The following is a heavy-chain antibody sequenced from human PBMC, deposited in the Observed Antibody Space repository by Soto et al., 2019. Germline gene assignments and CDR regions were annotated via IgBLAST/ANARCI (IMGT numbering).Heavy chain of an antibody. J-gene: IGHJ6*02. V-gene: IGHV1-69*06. Sequence: QVQLVQSGAEVKKPGSSVKVSCKASGGTFSSYAISWVRQAPGQGLEWMGGIIPIFGTATYAQKFQGRVTITADKSTSTAYMELSSLRSEDTAVYYCASSPYFRSVLRERCGYITPRLGYYDGMDVWGQGTTVTVSS. CDR3: ASSPYFRSVLRERCGYITPRLGYYDGMDV. D-gene: IGHD3-22*01. CDR1: GGTFSSYA. CDR2: IIPIFGTA.